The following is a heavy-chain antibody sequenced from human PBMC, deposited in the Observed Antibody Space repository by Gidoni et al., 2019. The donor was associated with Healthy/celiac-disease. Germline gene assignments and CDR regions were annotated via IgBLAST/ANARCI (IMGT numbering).Heavy chain of an antibody. CDR2: IFSNDEK. V-gene: IGHV2-26*01. CDR3: ARIIAVAGTLHFDY. D-gene: IGHD6-19*01. Sequence: QVTLKESGPVLVKPTDTLTLTCTVSGFSLSNARMGLSWIRQPPGKALDWLAHIFSNDEKSYSTSLKSRLTISKDTSKSQVVLTMTNMDPVDTATYYCARIIAVAGTLHFDYWGQGTLVTVSS. CDR1: GFSLSNARMG. J-gene: IGHJ4*02.